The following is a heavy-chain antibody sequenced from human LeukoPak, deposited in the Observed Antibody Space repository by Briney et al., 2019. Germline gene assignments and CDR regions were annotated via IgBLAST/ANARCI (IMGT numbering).Heavy chain of an antibody. CDR2: IIPIFGTA. D-gene: IGHD3-3*01. Sequence: ASVKVSCKASGGTFSSYAISWVRQAPGQGLEWMGGIIPIFGTANYAQKFQGRVTITADESTSTAYMELSSLRSEDTAVYYCARAPLETYYDFWSGYQYYYYGMDVWGQGTTVTVSS. CDR3: ARAPLETYYDFWSGYQYYYYGMDV. V-gene: IGHV1-69*13. CDR1: GGTFSSYA. J-gene: IGHJ6*02.